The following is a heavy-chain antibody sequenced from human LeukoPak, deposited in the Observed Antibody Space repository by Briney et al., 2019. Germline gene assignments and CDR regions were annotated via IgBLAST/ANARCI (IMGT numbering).Heavy chain of an antibody. CDR1: GFTFSNYE. J-gene: IGHJ4*02. D-gene: IGHD2-15*01. CDR3: ARYCSGGSCYSAFDY. V-gene: IGHV3-48*03. CDR2: ISDSGSTI. Sequence: GGSLRLSCAASGFTFSNYEMNWVRQAPVKVLEWLSYISDSGSTIYYADSVKGRFTISRDNAKNSLFLQMNSLRAEDTAVYYCARYCSGGSCYSAFDYWGQGTLVTVSS.